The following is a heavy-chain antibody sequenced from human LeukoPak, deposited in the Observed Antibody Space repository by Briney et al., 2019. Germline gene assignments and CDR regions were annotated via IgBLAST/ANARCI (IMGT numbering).Heavy chain of an antibody. Sequence: GGSLRPSCTTSGFTFGDYAMSWLRQPPGKGLEWVGFIRSEAYGGTTEYAASVKGRFTISRDDSKSIAYLQMNSLKTEDTAVYYCTRTIRDPRWGQGTLVTVSS. CDR3: TRTIRDPR. CDR2: IRSEAYGGTT. CDR1: GFTFGDYA. V-gene: IGHV3-49*03. D-gene: IGHD3-10*01. J-gene: IGHJ1*01.